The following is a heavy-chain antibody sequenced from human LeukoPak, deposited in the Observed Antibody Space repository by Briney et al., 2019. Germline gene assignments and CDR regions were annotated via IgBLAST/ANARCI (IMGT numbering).Heavy chain of an antibody. D-gene: IGHD3-16*01. CDR2: IYYSGST. CDR1: GGSISSYY. V-gene: IGHV4-39*01. J-gene: IGHJ4*02. CDR3: ARGNYEYVWGGIDY. Sequence: SETLSLTCTVSGGSISSYYWGWIRQPPGKGLEWIGSIYYSGSTYYNPSLKSRVTISVDTSKNQLSLELSSVTAADRAVYYCARGNYEYVWGGIDYWGQGTLVTVSS.